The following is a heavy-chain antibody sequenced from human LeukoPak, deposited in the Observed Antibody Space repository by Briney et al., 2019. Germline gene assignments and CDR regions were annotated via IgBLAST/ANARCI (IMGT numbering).Heavy chain of an antibody. CDR2: ISYDGSNK. Sequence: GGSLRLSCAASGFTFSRYAMHWVRQAPGKGLEWVAVISYDGSNKYYADSVKGRFTISRDNSKNTLYLQMNSLRAEDTAVYYCARSPGVYAFFDYWGQGTLVTVSS. D-gene: IGHD6-13*01. CDR1: GFTFSRYA. J-gene: IGHJ4*02. CDR3: ARSPGVYAFFDY. V-gene: IGHV3-30-3*01.